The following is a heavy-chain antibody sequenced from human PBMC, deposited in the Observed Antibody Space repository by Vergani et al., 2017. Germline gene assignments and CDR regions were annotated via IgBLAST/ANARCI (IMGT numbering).Heavy chain of an antibody. CDR1: GYTFVADY. D-gene: IGHD3-10*01. V-gene: IGHV1-2*02. CDR2: INPNSGRT. J-gene: IGHJ5*01. CDR3: ARDLDTWFGKPNGPHNWFDP. Sequence: QVQLVQSGAEVKKPGASVKVSCKASGYTFVADYIHWVRQAPGQGLEVLGWINPNSGRTNYTQKFQGRVTLTRDAAINTVYMELNRLTSDDTAVYYCARDLDTWFGKPNGPHNWFDPWGQGSLVIVSS.